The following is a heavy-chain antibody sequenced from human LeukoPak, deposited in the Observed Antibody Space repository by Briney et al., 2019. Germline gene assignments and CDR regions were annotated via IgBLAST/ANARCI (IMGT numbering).Heavy chain of an antibody. V-gene: IGHV3-11*01. D-gene: IGHD3-3*01. CDR2: ISSSVSTI. CDR1: GFTFSDYY. J-gene: IGHJ4*02. Sequence: KPGGSLRLSCAASGFTFSDYYMSWIRQAPGKGLERVSYISSSVSTIYYADSVKGRFTISRDNAKNSLYLQMNSLRAEDTAVYYCARPRGDDFWSGYYPDYWGQGTLVTVSS. CDR3: ARPRGDDFWSGYYPDY.